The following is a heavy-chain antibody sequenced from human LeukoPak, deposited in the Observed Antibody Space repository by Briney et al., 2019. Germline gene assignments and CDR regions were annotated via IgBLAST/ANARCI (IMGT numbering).Heavy chain of an antibody. D-gene: IGHD3-3*01. CDR2: FFYSGNT. Sequence: SETLSLTCSLSGGSVTSSNYFWAWIRQPPGKGLEWIGTFFYSGNTYYNPSLKSRVTISAATSKNHLSLTLTSVTATDTAVYYCARQRFCISYPFDYWGPGVLVAVSS. CDR1: GGSVTSSNYF. J-gene: IGHJ4*02. V-gene: IGHV4-39*01. CDR3: ARQRFCISYPFDY.